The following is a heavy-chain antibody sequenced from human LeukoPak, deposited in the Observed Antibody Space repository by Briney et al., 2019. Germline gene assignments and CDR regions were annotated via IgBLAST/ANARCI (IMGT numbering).Heavy chain of an antibody. V-gene: IGHV1-69*04. CDR2: IIPILGIA. Sequence: SVKVSCKASGGTFSSYTISWVRQAPGQGLEWMGMIIPILGIANYAQKFQGRVTITADKSTSTAYMELSSLRSEDTAVYYCARDLARAGYYETAYYYYGMDVWGQGTTVTVSS. CDR3: ARDLARAGYYETAYYYYGMDV. J-gene: IGHJ6*02. CDR1: GGTFSSYT. D-gene: IGHD3-22*01.